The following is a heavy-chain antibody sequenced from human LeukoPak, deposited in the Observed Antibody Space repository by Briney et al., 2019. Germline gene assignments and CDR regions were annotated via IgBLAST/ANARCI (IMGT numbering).Heavy chain of an antibody. Sequence: PGGSLRLSCAASGFTFSNYAMHWVRQAPGKGLEWVSLISSGGTYEYYADSVKGRFTISTDNSKNTLYLQLHSLRAEDTAVSYCARDSTYYYDSGSSGPHYFDNWGQGTLVTVSS. CDR2: ISSGGTYE. V-gene: IGHV3-30*01. CDR3: ARDSTYYYDSGSSGPHYFDN. J-gene: IGHJ4*02. D-gene: IGHD3-10*01. CDR1: GFTFSNYA.